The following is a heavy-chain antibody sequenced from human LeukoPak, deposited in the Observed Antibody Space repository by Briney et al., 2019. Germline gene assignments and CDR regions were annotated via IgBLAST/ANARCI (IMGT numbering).Heavy chain of an antibody. CDR3: ARADGDDSSGYSDY. J-gene: IGHJ4*02. V-gene: IGHV1-18*01. CDR2: ISAYNGNT. Sequence: GASVKVSCKASGYTFTSYGISWVRQAPGQGLEWMRWISAYNGNTNYAQKLQGRVTMTTDTSTSTAYMELRSLRSDDTAVYYCARADGDDSSGYSDYWGQGTLVTVSS. D-gene: IGHD3-22*01. CDR1: GYTFTSYG.